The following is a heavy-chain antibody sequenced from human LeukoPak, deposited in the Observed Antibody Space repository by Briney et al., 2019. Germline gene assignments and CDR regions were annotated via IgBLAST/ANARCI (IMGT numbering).Heavy chain of an antibody. Sequence: GRSLRLSCEASGFTLSNYWMHWVRQAAGKGLVWVSRINSAGSSTTYADSVKGRFTISRDNAKNPLYLQVNSLRAYDTAMYFCARVGSLYDFWSGQYYRYYYYMDVWGKGTTVTVSS. CDR1: GFTLSNYW. V-gene: IGHV3-74*03. J-gene: IGHJ6*03. D-gene: IGHD3-3*01. CDR2: INSAGSST. CDR3: ARVGSLYDFWSGQYYRYYYYMDV.